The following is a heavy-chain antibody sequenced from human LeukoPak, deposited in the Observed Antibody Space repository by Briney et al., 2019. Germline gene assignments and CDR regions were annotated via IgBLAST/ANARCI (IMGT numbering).Heavy chain of an antibody. Sequence: PGGSLRLSGAASGFTFSDYYMSWIRQAPGKGLEWVSYISSSGSTIYYADSVKGRFTISRDSAKNSLYLQMNSLRAEDTAVYSCARGRDGYNSGAFDIWGQGTMVTVSS. CDR3: ARGRDGYNSGAFDI. CDR2: ISSSGSTI. D-gene: IGHD5-24*01. J-gene: IGHJ3*02. CDR1: GFTFSDYY. V-gene: IGHV3-11*04.